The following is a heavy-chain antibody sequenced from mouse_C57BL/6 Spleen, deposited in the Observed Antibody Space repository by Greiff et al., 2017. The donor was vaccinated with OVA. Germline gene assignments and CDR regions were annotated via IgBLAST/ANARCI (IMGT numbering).Heavy chain of an antibody. Sequence: VKLVESGPGLVAPSQSLSITCTVSGFSLTSYGVHWVRQPPGKGLEWLVVIWSAGSTTYNSAPKSRLSIITDDSKNQVFLKMNSLQTDDTAMYYFARCGDYGYDDEAWFAYWGQGTLVTVSA. CDR3: ARCGDYGYDDEAWFAY. V-gene: IGHV2-6*03. J-gene: IGHJ3*01. CDR2: IWSAGST. CDR1: GFSLTSYG. D-gene: IGHD2-2*01.